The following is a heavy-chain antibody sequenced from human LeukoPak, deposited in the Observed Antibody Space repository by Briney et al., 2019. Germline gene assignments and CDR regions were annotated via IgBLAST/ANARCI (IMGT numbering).Heavy chain of an antibody. D-gene: IGHD1-14*01. V-gene: IGHV3-74*01. Sequence: GGSLRLSCAASGFTFSSYWMHWVRQVPGKGLVWVARINPGGSSITYADSVKGRFTISRDNVKNTLYLQMDSLRAEDTGVYYCARSNQADDYWGQGTLVTVSS. CDR2: INPGGSSI. CDR1: GFTFSSYW. J-gene: IGHJ4*02. CDR3: ARSNQADDY.